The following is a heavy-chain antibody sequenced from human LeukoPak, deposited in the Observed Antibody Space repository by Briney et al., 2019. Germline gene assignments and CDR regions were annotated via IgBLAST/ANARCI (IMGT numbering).Heavy chain of an antibody. J-gene: IGHJ6*02. Sequence: GGSLRLSCVASGFTFDDYAMHWVRQAPGKGLEWVSGISWNSVTIGYADSVKGRFTISRDNAKNSLYLQMNSLRAEDTALYYCAKHKDIHYYDSSGYYPYYYYGMDVWGQGTTVTVSS. V-gene: IGHV3-9*01. CDR2: ISWNSVTI. CDR3: AKHKDIHYYDSSGYYPYYYYGMDV. CDR1: GFTFDDYA. D-gene: IGHD3-22*01.